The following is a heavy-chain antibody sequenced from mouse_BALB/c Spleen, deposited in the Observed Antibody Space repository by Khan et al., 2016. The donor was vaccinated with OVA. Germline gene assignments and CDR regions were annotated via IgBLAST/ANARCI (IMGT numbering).Heavy chain of an antibody. V-gene: IGHV5-6*02. CDR1: GFTFSTYG. J-gene: IGHJ3*01. D-gene: IGHD1-1*01. CDR2: ISSGGSYT. CDR3: ARLAYYYNSEGFDY. Sequence: EVKLEESGGDLVKPGGSLKLSCAASGFTFSTYGMSWVRQTPDKRLEWVATISSGGSYTYYPDSVKGRFTISRDNAKNTLYLQMSSLKSEDTAKYYCARLAYYYNSEGFDYWGQGTLVTVSA.